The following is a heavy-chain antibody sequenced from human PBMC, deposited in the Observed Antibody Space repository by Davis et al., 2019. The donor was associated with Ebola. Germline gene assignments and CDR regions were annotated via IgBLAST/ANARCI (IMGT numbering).Heavy chain of an antibody. CDR2: ISSSSSYI. D-gene: IGHD2-15*01. Sequence: GESLKISCAASGFTFSSYSMNWVRQAPGKGLEWVSSISSSSSYIYYADSVKGRFTISRDNSKNTLYLQMNSLRAEDTAVYYCARDGIVVGFMDVWGQGTTVTVSS. J-gene: IGHJ6*02. CDR3: ARDGIVVGFMDV. CDR1: GFTFSSYS. V-gene: IGHV3-21*01.